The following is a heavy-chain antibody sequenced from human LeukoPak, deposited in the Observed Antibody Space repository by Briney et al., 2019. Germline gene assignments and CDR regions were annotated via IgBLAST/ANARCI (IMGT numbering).Heavy chain of an antibody. D-gene: IGHD6-19*01. CDR2: ISYDGSNK. CDR1: GFTFSSYG. V-gene: IGHV3-30*18. CDR3: AKDRDTAVAGTGLDY. Sequence: GGSLRLSCAASGFTFSSYGMHWVRQAPGKGLEWVAVISYDGSNKYYADSVKGRFTISRDNSKNTLYLQMNSLRAEDTAVYYCAKDRDTAVAGTGLDYWGQGTLVTVSS. J-gene: IGHJ4*02.